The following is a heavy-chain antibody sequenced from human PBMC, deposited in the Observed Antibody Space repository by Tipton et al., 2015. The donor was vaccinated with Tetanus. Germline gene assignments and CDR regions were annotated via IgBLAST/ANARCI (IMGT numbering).Heavy chain of an antibody. CDR2: IKQDGTEK. CDR3: ARGGWYPDY. J-gene: IGHJ4*02. Sequence: GSLRLSCAASGFTLSSSWMSWVRQAPGKGLEWVANIKQDGTEKFYVDSVKGRFTISRDNAKNSLYLQMNSLRADDTAVYYCARGGWYPDYWGQGTLVTVSS. CDR1: GFTLSSSW. V-gene: IGHV3-7*01. D-gene: IGHD6-19*01.